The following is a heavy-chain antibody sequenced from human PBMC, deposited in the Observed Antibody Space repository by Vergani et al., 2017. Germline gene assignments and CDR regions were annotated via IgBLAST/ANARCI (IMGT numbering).Heavy chain of an antibody. Sequence: EVQLVESGGVVIQPGGSLRLSCAASGFTFDAYMMHWVRQSPGKGLEWLSLISLDGSTTFYADSVKGRFTVSRDTSKSSLFLQMNSLRTEDTALYFCAKAVAGTSGNGEIDYWGQGTLVTVSS. CDR3: AKAVAGTSGNGEIDY. J-gene: IGHJ4*02. D-gene: IGHD6-19*01. V-gene: IGHV3-43*01. CDR2: ISLDGSTT. CDR1: GFTFDAYM.